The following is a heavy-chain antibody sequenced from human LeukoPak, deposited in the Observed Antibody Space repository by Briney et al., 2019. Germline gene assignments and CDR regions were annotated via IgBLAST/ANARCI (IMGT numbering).Heavy chain of an antibody. Sequence: GGSLRLSCAASGFTFSSYGMHWVRQAPGKGLEWVAVISYDGSNKYYADSVKGRFTISRDNSKNTLYLQMNSLRAEDTAVYYCARDSSSYAAGSFDYWGQGTLVTVSS. J-gene: IGHJ4*02. CDR3: ARDSSSYAAGSFDY. V-gene: IGHV3-30*03. CDR1: GFTFSSYG. CDR2: ISYDGSNK. D-gene: IGHD6-13*01.